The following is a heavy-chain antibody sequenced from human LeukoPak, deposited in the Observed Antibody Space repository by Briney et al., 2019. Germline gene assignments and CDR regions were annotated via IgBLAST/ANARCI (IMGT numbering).Heavy chain of an antibody. CDR1: DGSISTYY. Sequence: ASETLSLTCTVSDGSISTYYWSWIRQPPGKGLEWIGEINHSGSTNYNPSLKSRVTISVDTSKNQFSLKLNSVTAADTAVYYCARVGGENSGYRYYFDFWGQGTLVTVSS. D-gene: IGHD5-18*01. CDR2: INHSGST. J-gene: IGHJ4*02. CDR3: ARVGGENSGYRYYFDF. V-gene: IGHV4-34*01.